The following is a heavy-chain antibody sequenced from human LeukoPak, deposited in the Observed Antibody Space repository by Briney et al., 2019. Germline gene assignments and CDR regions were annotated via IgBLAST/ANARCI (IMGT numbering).Heavy chain of an antibody. Sequence: SETLSLTCTVSGGSISSYYWSWIRQPPGKGLEWIGYIYYSGSTNYNPSLKSRVTISVDTSKNQFSLKLSSVTAADTAVYYCATRRHIVVVTAIGDAFDIWGQGTMVTVSS. CDR2: IYYSGST. V-gene: IGHV4-59*01. CDR1: GGSISSYY. J-gene: IGHJ3*02. CDR3: ATRRHIVVVTAIGDAFDI. D-gene: IGHD2-21*02.